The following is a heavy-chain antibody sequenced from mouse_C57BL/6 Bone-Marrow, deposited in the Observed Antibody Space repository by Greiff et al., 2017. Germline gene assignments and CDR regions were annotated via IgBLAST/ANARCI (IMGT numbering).Heavy chain of an antibody. J-gene: IGHJ4*01. Sequence: QVQLQQPVAELVRPGASVKLSCTASGYNFTNNWMHWVKQRPGQGLEWIGEIDPADGYTKYNQKFKGKATLTVDTSSNTAYMQLSSLTSEDTAIXYCAKSGRFHIDYWGQGTTVTVSS. V-gene: IGHV1-69*02. CDR3: AKSGRFHIDY. CDR1: GYNFTNNW. D-gene: IGHD4-1*01. CDR2: IDPADGYT.